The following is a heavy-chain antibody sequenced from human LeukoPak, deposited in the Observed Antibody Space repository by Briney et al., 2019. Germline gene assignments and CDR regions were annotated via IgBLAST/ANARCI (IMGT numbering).Heavy chain of an antibody. Sequence: GGSLRLSCAASGFTFSSYSMNWVRQAPGQGLEWVSVIYSGGSTYYADSVKGRFTISRDNSKSTLYLQMNRLRAEDTAVYYCARVIVTMVRGVIINVAFDIWGQGTMVTVSS. J-gene: IGHJ3*02. CDR1: GFTFSSYS. CDR2: IYSGGST. V-gene: IGHV3-53*01. CDR3: ARVIVTMVRGVIINVAFDI. D-gene: IGHD3-10*01.